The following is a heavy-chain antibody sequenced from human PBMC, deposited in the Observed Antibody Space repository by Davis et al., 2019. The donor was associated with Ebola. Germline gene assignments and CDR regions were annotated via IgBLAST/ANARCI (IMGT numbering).Heavy chain of an antibody. CDR1: GYTFTSYY. CDR3: ARRVGSRSGFDY. V-gene: IGHV1-8*02. Sequence: AASVKVSCKASGYTFTSYYIHGVRQATGQGLEWMGWLNPNSGNTDCPQKFQGRVTMTRDISMGTAYMELSSLESEDTAVYYCARRVGSRSGFDYWGQGTLVTVSS. CDR2: LNPNSGNT. D-gene: IGHD1-26*01. J-gene: IGHJ4*02.